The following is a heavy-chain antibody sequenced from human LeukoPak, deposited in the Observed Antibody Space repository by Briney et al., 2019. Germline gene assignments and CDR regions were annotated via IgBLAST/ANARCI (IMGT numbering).Heavy chain of an antibody. V-gene: IGHV4-39*01. CDR3: ARQSGDQSSAWYFDA. D-gene: IGHD6-19*01. CDR2: IHYSGKV. CDR1: GGSLRSSGHW. J-gene: IGHJ4*02. Sequence: SETLSLTCTVSGGSLRSSGHWWVWIRQPPGTGLEWIGSIHYSGKVYYNPSLKSRVTTSVDTSTDQFSLRLSSATAADTAIYYCARQSGDQSSAWYFDAWGQGTLVTVSS.